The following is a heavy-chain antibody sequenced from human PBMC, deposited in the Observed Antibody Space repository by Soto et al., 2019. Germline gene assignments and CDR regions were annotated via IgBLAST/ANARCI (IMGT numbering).Heavy chain of an antibody. CDR2: ITTSGSAT. D-gene: IGHD3-10*01. CDR1: GFTFSSYE. Sequence: QLVESGGGLVQPGGSLRLSCAASGFTFSSYEMSWVRQAPGKGLEWVSYITTSGSATYYADSVKGRLTISRDNARNSVYLEMNSLRGEDTAVYYCAREAGVHDWLDPWGQGTQVTVSS. CDR3: AREAGVHDWLDP. J-gene: IGHJ5*02. V-gene: IGHV3-48*03.